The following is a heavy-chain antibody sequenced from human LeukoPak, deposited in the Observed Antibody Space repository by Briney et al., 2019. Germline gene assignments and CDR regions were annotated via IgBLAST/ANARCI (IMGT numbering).Heavy chain of an antibody. V-gene: IGHV3-30*04. Sequence: QPGKSLRLSCAASGFTFTSLPLHWVRQAPGKGPEWVAVSSTHGSDEYYADSVKGRFTVFSDNSKKTVYLQMDSLRAEDTAVYHCAMDYYDSNGYSRGWDYWGQGTLVTVSS. J-gene: IGHJ4*02. CDR3: AMDYYDSNGYSRGWDY. D-gene: IGHD3-22*01. CDR1: GFTFTSLP. CDR2: SSTHGSDE.